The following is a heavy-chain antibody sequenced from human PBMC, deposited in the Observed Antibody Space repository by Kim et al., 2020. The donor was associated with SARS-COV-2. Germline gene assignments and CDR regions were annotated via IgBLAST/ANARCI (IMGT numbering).Heavy chain of an antibody. D-gene: IGHD3-16*01. J-gene: IGHJ2*01. V-gene: IGHV3-21*01. Sequence: VKGRLTTTKDNAKNSLTMQLNSLRAEDTAVYYCARALSAVITISWYFDLWGRGTLVTVSS. CDR3: ARALSAVITISWYFDL.